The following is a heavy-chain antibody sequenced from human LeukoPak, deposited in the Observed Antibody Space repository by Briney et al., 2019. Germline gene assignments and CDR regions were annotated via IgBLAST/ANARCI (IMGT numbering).Heavy chain of an antibody. CDR2: INPNSGGT. D-gene: IGHD5-24*01. J-gene: IGHJ4*02. Sequence: ASVKLSCKASGYTFTVYYMHWVRQGPGQGLEWLGWINPNSGGTNYAQKFQGRVTMTRDTSISTAYMELSRLRSDDTAVYYCARSPPRDGYDLFDYWGQGTLVTVSS. CDR3: ARSPPRDGYDLFDY. CDR1: GYTFTVYY. V-gene: IGHV1-2*02.